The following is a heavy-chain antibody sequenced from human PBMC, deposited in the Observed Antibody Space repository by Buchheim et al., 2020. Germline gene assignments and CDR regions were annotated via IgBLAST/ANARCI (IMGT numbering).Heavy chain of an antibody. CDR3: AGGSYGYDY. Sequence: EVQLVESGGGLVQPGGSLRLFCVASAITFNDFDMNWVRQGPGRGLEWSSYIRSDSGTKYYADSVKGRFTISRDNAQKSLFLQLNSLRAEDTAVYYCAGGSYGYDYWGHGTL. J-gene: IGHJ4*01. CDR2: IRSDSGTK. D-gene: IGHD3-16*01. CDR1: AITFNDFD. V-gene: IGHV3-48*01.